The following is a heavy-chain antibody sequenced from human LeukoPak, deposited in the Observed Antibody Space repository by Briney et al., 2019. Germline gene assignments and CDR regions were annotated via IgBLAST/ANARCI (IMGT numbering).Heavy chain of an antibody. J-gene: IGHJ4*02. Sequence: SETLSLTCNVSGGSISGYYWNWIRQPAGKGLEWIGRIYTSGSNNYNPSLKSRVTMSVDTSKNQFSLKLSSVTAADTAVYYCARDDYYGSYFDYWGQETLVTVSS. V-gene: IGHV4-4*07. D-gene: IGHD3-22*01. CDR1: GGSISGYY. CDR2: IYTSGSN. CDR3: ARDDYYGSYFDY.